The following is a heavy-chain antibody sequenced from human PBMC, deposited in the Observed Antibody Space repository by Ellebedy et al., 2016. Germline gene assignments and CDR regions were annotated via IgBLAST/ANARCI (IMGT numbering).Heavy chain of an antibody. D-gene: IGHD1-14*01. Sequence: GGSLRLSCAASGFIVRSNCMSWVRQAPGKGLEWVATLYSGGTILYADYVKGRFTISRDNSKNTLYLQMNNLRAEDTALYYCARGNEIPGPEPLDNWGQGTLVTVSS. CDR3: ARGNEIPGPEPLDN. CDR1: GFIVRSNC. J-gene: IGHJ4*02. CDR2: LYSGGTI. V-gene: IGHV3-66*01.